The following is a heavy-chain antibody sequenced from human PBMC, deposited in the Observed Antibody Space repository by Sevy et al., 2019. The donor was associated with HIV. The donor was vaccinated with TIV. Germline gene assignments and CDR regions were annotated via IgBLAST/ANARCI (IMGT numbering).Heavy chain of an antibody. D-gene: IGHD3-22*01. CDR1: GFTFSSYW. V-gene: IGHV3-74*01. CDR2: MNSDGSST. J-gene: IGHJ2*01. Sequence: GGSLRLSCAASGFTFSSYWMHWVRQAPGKGLVWVSRMNSDGSSTRYADSVKGRFTISRDNAKNTLYLQMNSLRAEDTAVYYCARTSYYYDSSGLYFDLWGRGTLVTVSS. CDR3: ARTSYYYDSSGLYFDL.